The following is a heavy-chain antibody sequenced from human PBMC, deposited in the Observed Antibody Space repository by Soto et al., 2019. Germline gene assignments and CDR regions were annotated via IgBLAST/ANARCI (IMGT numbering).Heavy chain of an antibody. J-gene: IGHJ4*02. D-gene: IGHD2-15*01. CDR1: GYTFTNYG. CDR2: INTSNDNK. Sequence: QVHLVQSGAEVKKPGASVKVSCKASGYTFTNYGISWVRQAPGEGLEWVGWINTSNDNKLYAQKLQGRLTLTTDTSTSTAYMDLTPLRSDDTAVYFRARDPGAASFDFWAQGTLVTVSS. CDR3: ARDPGAASFDF. V-gene: IGHV1-18*01.